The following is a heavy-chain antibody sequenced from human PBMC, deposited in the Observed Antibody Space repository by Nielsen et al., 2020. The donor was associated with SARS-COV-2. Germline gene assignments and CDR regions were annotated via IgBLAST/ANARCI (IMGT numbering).Heavy chain of an antibody. J-gene: IGHJ6*02. Sequence: SETLSLTCTVSGDSISSYYWSWIRQPPGKGLEWIGYIYYSGSTNYNPSLKSRVTISVDTSKNQFSLKLSSVTAADTAVYYCARAATKGGFYYGMDVWGQGTTVTVSS. CDR2: IYYSGST. D-gene: IGHD1-26*01. CDR1: GDSISSYY. V-gene: IGHV4-59*01. CDR3: ARAATKGGFYYGMDV.